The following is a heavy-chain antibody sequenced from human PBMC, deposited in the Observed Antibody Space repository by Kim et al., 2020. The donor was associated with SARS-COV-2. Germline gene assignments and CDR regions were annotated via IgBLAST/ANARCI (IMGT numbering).Heavy chain of an antibody. CDR3: ASSPIEYSSSSAAGGY. CDR2: IDPSDSYT. J-gene: IGHJ4*01. D-gene: IGHD6-6*01. V-gene: IGHV5-10-1*01. CDR1: GYSFTSYW. Sequence: KVSCKGSGYSFTSYWISWVRQMPWKGLEWMGRIDPSDSYTNYSPSFQGHVTISADKSISTAYLQWSSLKASDTAMYYCASSPIEYSSSSAAGGYWGQGTLVTVSS.